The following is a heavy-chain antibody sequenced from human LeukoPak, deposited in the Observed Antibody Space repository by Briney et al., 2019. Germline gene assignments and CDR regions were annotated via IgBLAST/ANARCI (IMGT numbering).Heavy chain of an antibody. CDR2: ISGDGGST. CDR3: AKDIGGYSYGYGYYGMDV. Sequence: GGSLRLSCAASGFTFDDYATHWVRQAPGKGLEWVSLISGDGGSTYYADSVKGRFTISRDNSKNSLYLQMNSLRTEDTALYYCAKDIGGYSYGYGYYGMDVWGQGTTVTVSS. D-gene: IGHD5-18*01. J-gene: IGHJ6*02. CDR1: GFTFDDYA. V-gene: IGHV3-43*02.